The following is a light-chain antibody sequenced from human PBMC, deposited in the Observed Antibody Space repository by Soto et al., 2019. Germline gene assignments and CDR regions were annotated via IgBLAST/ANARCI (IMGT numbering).Light chain of an antibody. J-gene: IGLJ1*01. CDR3: SSYTSSSTLYV. Sequence: QSVLAQPASWSGSPGQSITISFPGTNNDVGGYNYVSWYQQHPGKAPKLMIYDVSNRPSGVSNRFSGSKSGNTASLTISGLQAEDEADYYCSSYTSSSTLYVFGTGTKVTVL. CDR2: DVS. V-gene: IGLV2-14*01. CDR1: NNDVGGYNY.